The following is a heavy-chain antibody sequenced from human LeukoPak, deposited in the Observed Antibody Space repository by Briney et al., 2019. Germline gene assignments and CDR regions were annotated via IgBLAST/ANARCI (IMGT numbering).Heavy chain of an antibody. Sequence: PGGSLRLSCAASGFTFSSYVMHWVRQAPGKGLEWVAIISYDGSNEYYADSVKGRFTISRDNSKNTLYLQMNSLRAEDTAVYYCARDVVLGATSRAFDIWGQGTMVTVSS. V-gene: IGHV3-30*04. J-gene: IGHJ3*02. D-gene: IGHD1-26*01. CDR2: ISYDGSNE. CDR3: ARDVVLGATSRAFDI. CDR1: GFTFSSYV.